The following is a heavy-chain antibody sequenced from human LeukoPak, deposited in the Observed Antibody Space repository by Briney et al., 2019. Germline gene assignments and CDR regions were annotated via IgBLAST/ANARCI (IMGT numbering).Heavy chain of an antibody. Sequence: GGSLRLSCAAYGFTFSSYAMSWVRQAPGKGLEWVSAISGSGGSTYYADSVKGRFTISRDNSKNTLYLQMNSLRAEDTAVYYCAKASSTPWCSSTSCPLFWGQGTLVTVSS. V-gene: IGHV3-23*01. CDR2: ISGSGGST. CDR1: GFTFSSYA. CDR3: AKASSTPWCSSTSCPLF. D-gene: IGHD2-2*01. J-gene: IGHJ4*02.